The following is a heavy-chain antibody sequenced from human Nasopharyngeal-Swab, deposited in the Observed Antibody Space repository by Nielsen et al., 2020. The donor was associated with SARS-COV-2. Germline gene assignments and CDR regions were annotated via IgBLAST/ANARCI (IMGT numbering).Heavy chain of an antibody. Sequence: WIRQPPGKGLEWIGSIYYSGSTYYNPSLKSRVTISVDTSKNQFSLKLSSVTAADTAVYYCARRGVVVRGGYYFDYWGQGTLVPSPQ. J-gene: IGHJ4*02. D-gene: IGHD2-15*01. CDR3: ARRGVVVRGGYYFDY. V-gene: IGHV4-39*01. CDR2: IYYSGST.